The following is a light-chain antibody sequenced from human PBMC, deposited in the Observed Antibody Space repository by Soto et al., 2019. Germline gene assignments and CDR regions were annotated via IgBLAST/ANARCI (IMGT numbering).Light chain of an antibody. Sequence: DIQMTQSPSTLSASVGDRVTITCRASQSISSWLAWYQQKPGKAPKLLIYKASSLESGVPSRFSGSGSGTEFTLTFSSLQPDDFATYYCQLYNSYYTFGQWTKLEMK. J-gene: IGKJ2*01. CDR2: KAS. CDR1: QSISSW. CDR3: QLYNSYYT. V-gene: IGKV1-5*03.